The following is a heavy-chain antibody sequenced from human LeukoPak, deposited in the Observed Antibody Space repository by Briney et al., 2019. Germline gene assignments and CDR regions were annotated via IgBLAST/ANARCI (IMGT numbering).Heavy chain of an antibody. V-gene: IGHV3-30-3*01. CDR1: GFTFSSYA. D-gene: IGHD3-22*01. Sequence: GGSLRLSCAASGFTFSSYAMHWVRQAPGKGLEWVAVISYDGSNKYYADSVKGRFTISRDNSKNTLYLQMNSLRAEDTAVYYCARPLNYDSSGERGRIRLAEYFQHWGQGTLVTVSS. J-gene: IGHJ1*01. CDR2: ISYDGSNK. CDR3: ARPLNYDSSGERGRIRLAEYFQH.